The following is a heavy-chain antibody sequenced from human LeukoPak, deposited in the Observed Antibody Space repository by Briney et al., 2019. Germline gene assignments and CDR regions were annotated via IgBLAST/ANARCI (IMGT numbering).Heavy chain of an antibody. V-gene: IGHV3-23*01. CDR3: AKGSWDSSGYRYFDL. Sequence: PGGSLRLSCAASGFTFSSYAMSWVRQAPGKGLEWVSVISGSGGSTYYADSVKGRFTISRDNSKNTLYLQMNSLRAEDTAVYYCAKGSWDSSGYRYFDLWGRGTLVTVSS. CDR1: GFTFSSYA. J-gene: IGHJ2*01. D-gene: IGHD3-22*01. CDR2: ISGSGGST.